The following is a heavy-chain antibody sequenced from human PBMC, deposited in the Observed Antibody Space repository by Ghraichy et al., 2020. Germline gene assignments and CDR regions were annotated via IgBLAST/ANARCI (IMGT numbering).Heavy chain of an antibody. CDR3: AGRRAAPNYWFFDL. J-gene: IGHJ2*01. D-gene: IGHD6-6*01. V-gene: IGHV4-34*01. Sequence: SETLSLSCAVYGGSFSGSNWSWIRRLPGKGREWIGEINHGGSTKYNPSLKSRVTISVDTSKNQFSLKLRSLTAADTAVYYCAGRRAAPNYWFFDLWGRGTLVTVSS. CDR1: GGSFSGSN. CDR2: INHGGST.